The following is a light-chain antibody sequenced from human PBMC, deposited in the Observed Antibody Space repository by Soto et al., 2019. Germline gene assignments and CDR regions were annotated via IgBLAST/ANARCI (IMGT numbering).Light chain of an antibody. CDR3: QQSDSTPPWT. Sequence: DVQMTQSPSSLSASVGDRVTITCRASQSISKYLSWFQQKPGKAPKLLIYATSSLQSGVPSRFSGSGSGTDFTLSISSLQPEDYATYYCQQSDSTPPWTFGQGTKVDIK. V-gene: IGKV1-39*01. J-gene: IGKJ1*01. CDR2: ATS. CDR1: QSISKY.